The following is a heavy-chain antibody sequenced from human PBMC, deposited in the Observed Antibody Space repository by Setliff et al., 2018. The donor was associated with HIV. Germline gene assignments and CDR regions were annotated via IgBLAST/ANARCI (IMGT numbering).Heavy chain of an antibody. CDR1: GYSISSGYY. CDR3: ARSFTYNFWSGLAGDAFDI. V-gene: IGHV4-38-2*01. CDR2: IYTSGST. Sequence: SETLSLTCAVSGYSISSGYYWGWIRQPPGKGLEWIGRIYTSGSTNYNPSLKSRVTMSVDTSKNQFSLKLSSVTAADTAVYYCARSFTYNFWSGLAGDAFDIWGQGTMVTVSS. J-gene: IGHJ3*02. D-gene: IGHD3-3*01.